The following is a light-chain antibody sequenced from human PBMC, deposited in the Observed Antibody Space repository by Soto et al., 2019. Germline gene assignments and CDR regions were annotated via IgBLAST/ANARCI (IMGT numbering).Light chain of an antibody. CDR1: QSERR. CDR3: MQSTQYPPFT. CDR2: ELS. J-gene: IGKJ3*01. Sequence: DIVMTQTPLSLSVTPGQPASISCKSSQSERRLYWYLQKSGQPPQLLIYELSNRFSGVPHRLSVSGSGTDLTLKISRVEAEDVGVYHGMQSTQYPPFTLGPGTKVDIK. V-gene: IGKV2D-29*01.